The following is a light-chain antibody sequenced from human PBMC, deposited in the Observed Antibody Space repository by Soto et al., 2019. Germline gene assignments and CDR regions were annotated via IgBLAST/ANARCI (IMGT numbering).Light chain of an antibody. CDR1: SSDVGGYNS. V-gene: IGLV2-14*01. CDR2: DVS. CDR3: RSSTSSSTLV. Sequence: QSVLTQPASVSGSPGQSITISCTGTSSDVGGYNSVSWYQQHPGKAPKLMIYDVSNRPSGVSNRFSGSKSGNTASLTISGLQAEDEADYYCRSSTSSSTLVFGTGTKVTVL. J-gene: IGLJ1*01.